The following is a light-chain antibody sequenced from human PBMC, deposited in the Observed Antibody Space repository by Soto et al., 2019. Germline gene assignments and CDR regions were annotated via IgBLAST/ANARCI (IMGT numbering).Light chain of an antibody. Sequence: DTVMTQSPDSLAVSLGERATINCKSSQSGLYSSNNKNHLAWYQQKPVQPPKLLIYWASTRESGVPDRFSGSGSGTDFTLTISSLQTEDVAVYYCQQYYSTPPTFGQGTKVDIK. J-gene: IGKJ1*01. CDR3: QQYYSTPPT. CDR2: WAS. V-gene: IGKV4-1*01. CDR1: QSGLYSSNNKNH.